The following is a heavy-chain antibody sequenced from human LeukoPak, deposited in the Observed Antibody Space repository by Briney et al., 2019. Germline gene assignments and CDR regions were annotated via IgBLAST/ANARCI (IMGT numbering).Heavy chain of an antibody. Sequence: GASVKVSCKASGYTFTSYAMNWVRQAPGQGLEWMGGIIPIFGTANYAQKFQGRVTITADESTSTAYMELSSLRSEDTAVYYCARRNTEFPGCGGDCWGNGGAFDIWGQGTMVTVSS. CDR3: ARRNTEFPGCGGDCWGNGGAFDI. V-gene: IGHV1-69*13. CDR2: IIPIFGTA. D-gene: IGHD2-21*02. CDR1: GYTFTSYA. J-gene: IGHJ3*02.